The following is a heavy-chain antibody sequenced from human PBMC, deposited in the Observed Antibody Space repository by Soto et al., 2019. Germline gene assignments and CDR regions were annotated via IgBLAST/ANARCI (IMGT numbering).Heavy chain of an antibody. CDR2: IYPGDSDT. CDR3: ARVYYDSSGYYYFDY. CDR1: GYSFTSYW. V-gene: IGHV5-51*01. J-gene: IGHJ4*02. Sequence: ESLKISCKGSGYSFTSYWIGWVRQMPGKGLEWMGIIYPGDSDTRYSPSFQGQVTISADKSISTAYLQWSSLKASDTAMYYCARVYYDSSGYYYFDYWGQGTLVTVSS. D-gene: IGHD3-22*01.